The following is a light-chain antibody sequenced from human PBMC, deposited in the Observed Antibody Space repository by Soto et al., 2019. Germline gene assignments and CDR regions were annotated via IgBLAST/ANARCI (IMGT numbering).Light chain of an antibody. Sequence: ILMSHSPTTLSVSPGERATLSCRASQSVSSNLAWYQQTPGQAPSLLIYGASSRATGIPDRFSGSGSGTDFTLTISRLEPEDFTVYYCQQYGKLPTTFGPGTKVD. CDR3: QQYGKLPTT. V-gene: IGKV3-20*01. J-gene: IGKJ3*01. CDR2: GAS. CDR1: QSVSSN.